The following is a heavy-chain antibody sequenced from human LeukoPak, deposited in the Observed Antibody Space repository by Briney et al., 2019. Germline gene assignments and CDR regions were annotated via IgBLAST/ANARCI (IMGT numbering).Heavy chain of an antibody. CDR3: ARFQYYDNNYYGMDV. CDR1: GFTFSDYY. D-gene: IGHD3-16*01. V-gene: IGHV3-11*01. J-gene: IGHJ6*02. CDR2: ISSSGRTT. Sequence: PGGSLRLHCAASGFTFSDYYMSWIRHAPGQGLQRVSYISSSGRTTDYGDSVKGRFTSSRDSAKNSVSLQMNSLRVEDTAVYYCARFQYYDNNYYGMDVWGQGTTVTVSS.